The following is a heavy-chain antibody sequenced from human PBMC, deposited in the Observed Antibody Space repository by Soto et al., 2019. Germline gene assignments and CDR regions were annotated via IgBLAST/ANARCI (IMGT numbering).Heavy chain of an antibody. V-gene: IGHV4-31*03. CDR3: ARQNKWLSPFDD. Sequence: QVHLQESGPGLVKPSQTLSLSCTVSGASLSSGDYYWNWIRQYPGKGLEWIGYIHNSGITDYNPSLKSRVTMSVDTSKKQLSLRVSSVTAADTAVYYCARQNKWLSPFDDWGQGTLVTVSS. D-gene: IGHD6-19*01. CDR1: GASLSSGDYY. J-gene: IGHJ4*02. CDR2: IHNSGIT.